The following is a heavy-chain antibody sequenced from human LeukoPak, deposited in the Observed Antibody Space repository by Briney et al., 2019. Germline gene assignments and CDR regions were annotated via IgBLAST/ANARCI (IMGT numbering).Heavy chain of an antibody. V-gene: IGHV7-4-1*02. CDR1: GYTFTSYA. CDR3: ARENIVVVPAAIRDNWIDP. J-gene: IGHJ5*02. CDR2: INTNTGNP. D-gene: IGHD2-2*02. Sequence: GASVKVSCKASGYTFTSYAMNWVRQAPGQGLEWMGWINTNTGNPTYAQGFTGRFVFSLDTSVSTAYLQISSLKAEDTAVYYCARENIVVVPAAIRDNWIDPWGQGTLVTVSS.